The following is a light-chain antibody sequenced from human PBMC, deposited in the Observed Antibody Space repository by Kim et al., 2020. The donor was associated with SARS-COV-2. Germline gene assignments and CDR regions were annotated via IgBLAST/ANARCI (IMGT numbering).Light chain of an antibody. Sequence: SYELTQPPSVSVSLGQMARITCSGEALPKKYAYWYQQKPGQFPVLVIYKDSERPSGIPERFSGSSSGTIVTLTISGVQAQDEADYYCLSADSSGWVFGEGTQLTVL. CDR3: LSADSSGWV. CDR1: ALPKKY. J-gene: IGLJ3*02. CDR2: KDS. V-gene: IGLV3-16*01.